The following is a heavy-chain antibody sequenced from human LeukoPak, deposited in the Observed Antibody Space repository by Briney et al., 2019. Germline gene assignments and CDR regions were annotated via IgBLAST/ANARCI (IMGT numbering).Heavy chain of an antibody. CDR1: GGSISSYY. V-gene: IGHV4-59*08. CDR3: ARLDGDILTGYFDY. D-gene: IGHD3-9*01. CDR2: IYYSGST. J-gene: IGHJ4*02. Sequence: SETLSLTCTVSGGSISSYYWSWIRQPPRKGLEWIGYIYYSGSTNYNPSLKSRVTISVDTSKNQFSLKLSSVTAADTAVYYCARLDGDILTGYFDYWGQGTLVTVSS.